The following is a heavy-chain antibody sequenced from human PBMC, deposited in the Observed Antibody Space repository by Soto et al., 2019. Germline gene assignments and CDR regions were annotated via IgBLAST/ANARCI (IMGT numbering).Heavy chain of an antibody. D-gene: IGHD3-22*01. CDR3: AKGRPYYYDSSGFDP. CDR2: ISGSGGST. J-gene: IGHJ5*02. Sequence: GGSLRLSCAASGFTFSSYAMSWVRQAPGKGLEWVSAISGSGGSTYYADSVKGRFTISRDNSKNTLYLQMNSLRAGDTAVYYCAKGRPYYYDSSGFDPWGQGTLVTVSS. V-gene: IGHV3-23*01. CDR1: GFTFSSYA.